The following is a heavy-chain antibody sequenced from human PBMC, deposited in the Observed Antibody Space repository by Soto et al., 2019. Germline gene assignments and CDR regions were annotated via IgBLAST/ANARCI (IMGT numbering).Heavy chain of an antibody. J-gene: IGHJ6*02. CDR2: IGTAGDT. Sequence: GGSLRLSCAASGFTFSSYDMHWVRQATGKGLEWVSAIGTAGDTYYPGSVKGRFTISRENAKNSLYLQMNSLRAEDTAVYYCAREGRAAAGYYYYYGMDVWGQGTTVTVSS. V-gene: IGHV3-13*01. CDR1: GFTFSSYD. CDR3: AREGRAAAGYYYYYGMDV. D-gene: IGHD6-13*01.